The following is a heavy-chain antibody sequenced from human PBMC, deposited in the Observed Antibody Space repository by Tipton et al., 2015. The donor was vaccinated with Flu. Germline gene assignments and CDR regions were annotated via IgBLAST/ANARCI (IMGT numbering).Heavy chain of an antibody. CDR3: ARRDYSNYVSEPKNWFDP. CDR2: IYYSGST. D-gene: IGHD4-11*01. Sequence: TLSLTCNVSGGSISSGGAYWSWIRQHPGKGLEWIGGIYYSGSTYKNPSLTSRVSISVDTSKNQFSLNLKSVTAADTAVYYCARRDYSNYVSEPKNWFDPWGQGTLVTVSS. CDR1: GGSISSGGAY. J-gene: IGHJ5*02. V-gene: IGHV4-31*03.